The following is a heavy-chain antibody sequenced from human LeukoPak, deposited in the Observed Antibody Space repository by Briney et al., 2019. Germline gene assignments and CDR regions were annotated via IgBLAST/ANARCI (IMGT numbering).Heavy chain of an antibody. V-gene: IGHV4-59*01. Sequence: SETLSLTCTVPGGSLTSYYWSWIRPPPGKGLEWLGYIYYSGSTNYNPSLKSRVTMSVDTSKNQLSLKMGSVTAADTAVYYCARVLRYFDWSRDYYYMDVWGKGTTVTVSS. CDR1: GGSLTSYY. CDR3: ARVLRYFDWSRDYYYMDV. CDR2: IYYSGST. D-gene: IGHD3-9*01. J-gene: IGHJ6*03.